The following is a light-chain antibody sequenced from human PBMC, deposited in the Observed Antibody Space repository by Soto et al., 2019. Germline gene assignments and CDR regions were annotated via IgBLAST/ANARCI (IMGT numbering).Light chain of an antibody. CDR1: SGHSSYI. Sequence: QLVLTQSSSASASLGSSVKLTCTLSSGHSSYIIAWHQQQPGKAPRYLTKLEGSGAYNRGSGVPDRFSGSSSGADRYLTISNLQFEDEADYYCETWDSYTLVFGGGTKLTVL. J-gene: IGLJ2*01. CDR3: ETWDSYTLV. V-gene: IGLV4-60*02. CDR2: LEGSGAY.